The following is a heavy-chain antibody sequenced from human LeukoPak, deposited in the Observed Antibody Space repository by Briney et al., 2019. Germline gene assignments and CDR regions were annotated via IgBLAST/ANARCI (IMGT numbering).Heavy chain of an antibody. CDR2: INHSGST. CDR1: GGSFSGYY. J-gene: IGHJ4*02. CDR3: ARDRVPDSLDY. D-gene: IGHD3-22*01. Sequence: SETLSLTCAVYGGSFSGYYWSWIRQPPGKGLEWIGEINHSGSTNYNPSLKSRVTISVDTSKNQFSLKLSSVTAADTAVYYCARDRVPDSLDYWGQGTLVTVSS. V-gene: IGHV4-34*01.